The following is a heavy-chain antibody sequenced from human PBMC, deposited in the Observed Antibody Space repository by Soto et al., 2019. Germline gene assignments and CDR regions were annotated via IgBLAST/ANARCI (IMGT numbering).Heavy chain of an antibody. V-gene: IGHV1-69*02. CDR3: ARSYPRGSTNADFDY. CDR2: IIPILGIA. Sequence: ASVKVSCKASGGTFSSYTISWVRQAPGQGLEWMGRIIPILGIANYAQKFQGRVAITADKSTSTAYMELSSLRSEDTAVYYCARSYPRGSTNADFDYWGQGTLVTVSS. CDR1: GGTFSSYT. J-gene: IGHJ4*02. D-gene: IGHD2-2*01.